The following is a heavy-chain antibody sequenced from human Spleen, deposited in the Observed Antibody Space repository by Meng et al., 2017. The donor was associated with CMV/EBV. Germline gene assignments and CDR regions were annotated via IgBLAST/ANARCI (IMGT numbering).Heavy chain of an antibody. V-gene: IGHV3-23*01. Sequence: GESLKISCAASGFSFSSYAMSWVRQAPGKGLEWVSVITASGYSTYYADSVKGRFTISRDNSENTLYLHMNSLIADDTAVYYCAKLATADYFDTWGQGTLVTVSS. CDR2: ITASGYST. J-gene: IGHJ4*02. CDR3: AKLATADYFDT. CDR1: GFSFSSYA. D-gene: IGHD1-26*01.